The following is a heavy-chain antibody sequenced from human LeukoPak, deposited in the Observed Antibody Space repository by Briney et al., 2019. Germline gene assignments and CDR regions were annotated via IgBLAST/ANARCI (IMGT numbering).Heavy chain of an antibody. Sequence: GGSLRLSCAASGFTFSDLAMSGVRQAPGKGLGGVSGTIGSGATTFYADSVKGRFTIYTNNSKKTLFIQMKSLRAADKATYYCAKKEGDTYASWYMDAWGQGTTVTVSS. J-gene: IGHJ6*03. D-gene: IGHD2-21*02. CDR2: TIGSGATT. CDR1: GFTFSDLA. V-gene: IGHV3-23*01. CDR3: AKKEGDTYASWYMDA.